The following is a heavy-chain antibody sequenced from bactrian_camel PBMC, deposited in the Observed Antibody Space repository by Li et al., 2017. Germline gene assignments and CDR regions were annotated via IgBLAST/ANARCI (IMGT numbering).Heavy chain of an antibody. D-gene: IGHD1*01. CDR3: VALVAGYALGY. CDR1: GFTVSTYY. V-gene: IGHV3-2*01. Sequence: HVQLVESGGTLVQPGGSLRLSCAGSGFTVSTYYMSWVRQAPGKGLEWVSSIYSDGSKTRDADPVKGRFSISRDNAKNTLYLQLCSLKIEDTATYYCVALVAGYALGYWGQGTQVTVS. CDR2: IYSDGSKT. J-gene: IGHJ6*01.